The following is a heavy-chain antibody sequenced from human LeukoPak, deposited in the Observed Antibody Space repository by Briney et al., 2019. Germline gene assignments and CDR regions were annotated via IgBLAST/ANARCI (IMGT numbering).Heavy chain of an antibody. J-gene: IGHJ3*02. D-gene: IGHD6-13*01. V-gene: IGHV3-23*01. CDR2: VSDSGGGT. CDR3: AKERSSSWPFDAFDI. CDR1: GFTFSSFA. Sequence: GGSLRLSCAASGFTFSSFAMSWVRQAPGKGLEWVSAVSDSGGGTYCADSVKGRFTISRDNSKNTLYLQMNSLRAEDTAVYYCAKERSSSWPFDAFDIWGQGTMVTVSS.